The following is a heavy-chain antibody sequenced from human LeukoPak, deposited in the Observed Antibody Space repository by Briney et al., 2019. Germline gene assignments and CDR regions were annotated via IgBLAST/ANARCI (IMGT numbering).Heavy chain of an antibody. J-gene: IGHJ4*02. CDR3: AAYYYDSSGYYRLMNY. CDR2: IYYSGST. D-gene: IGHD3-22*01. Sequence: KLRKTLSLTCTVSGGSISSHYWSWIRQPPGKGLEWIGYIYYSGSTNYNPSLKSRVTISVDTSKNQFSLKLSSVTAADTAVYYCAAYYYDSSGYYRLMNYWGQGTLVTVSS. CDR1: GGSISSHY. V-gene: IGHV4-59*08.